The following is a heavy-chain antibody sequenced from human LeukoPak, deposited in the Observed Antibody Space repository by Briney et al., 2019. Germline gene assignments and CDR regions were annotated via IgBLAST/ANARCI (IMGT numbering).Heavy chain of an antibody. Sequence: ASVKVSCKASGGTFSSYAISWVRQAPGQGREWMGRIIPILGIANYAQKFQGRVTITADKSTSTAYMELSSLRSEDTAVYYCARSMVRGHFDYWGQGTLVTVSS. D-gene: IGHD3-10*01. J-gene: IGHJ4*02. CDR2: IIPILGIA. V-gene: IGHV1-69*04. CDR1: GGTFSSYA. CDR3: ARSMVRGHFDY.